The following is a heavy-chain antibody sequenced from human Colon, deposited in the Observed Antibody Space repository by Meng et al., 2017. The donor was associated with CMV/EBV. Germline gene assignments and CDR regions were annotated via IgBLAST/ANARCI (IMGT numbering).Heavy chain of an antibody. D-gene: IGHD2-8*01. CDR1: GFTFSSYA. Sequence: GVLKISCAASGFTFSSYAMSWVRQAPGKGLEWVSAISGSGGSTYYADSVKGRFTISRDNSKNTLYLQMNSLRAEDTAVYYCAKVAICTNGVCQYGMDVWGQGTTVTVSS. J-gene: IGHJ6*02. CDR3: AKVAICTNGVCQYGMDV. V-gene: IGHV3-23*01. CDR2: ISGSGGST.